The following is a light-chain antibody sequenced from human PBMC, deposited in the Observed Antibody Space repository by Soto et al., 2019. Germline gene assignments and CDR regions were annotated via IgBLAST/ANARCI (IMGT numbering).Light chain of an antibody. CDR1: RSNLGAGYD. V-gene: IGLV1-40*01. CDR3: QAYDDRLTASV. Sequence: QSVLTQPPSVSGAPGQRVPLSCTGNRSNLGAGYDVHWYQQLPGAAPKLVIFGNRNRPSGVPERFSGSKSGTSASLAITGRQAEDEGDYYCQAYDDRLTASVFGGATKLNVL. CDR2: GNR. J-gene: IGLJ3*02.